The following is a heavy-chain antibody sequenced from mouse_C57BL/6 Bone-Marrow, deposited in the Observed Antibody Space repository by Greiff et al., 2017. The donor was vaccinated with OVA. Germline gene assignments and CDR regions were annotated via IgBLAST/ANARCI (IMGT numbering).Heavy chain of an antibody. V-gene: IGHV6-3*01. CDR3: TEDGRGFAY. D-gene: IGHD2-3*01. CDR2: IRLKSDNYAT. Sequence: EVQLVESGGGLVQPGGSMKLSCVASGFTFSNYWMNWVRQSPEKGLEWVAQIRLKSDNYATNYAESVKGRFTISRDDSKSSVYLQMNNLRAEDTGIYYCTEDGRGFAYWGQGTLVTVSA. J-gene: IGHJ3*01. CDR1: GFTFSNYW.